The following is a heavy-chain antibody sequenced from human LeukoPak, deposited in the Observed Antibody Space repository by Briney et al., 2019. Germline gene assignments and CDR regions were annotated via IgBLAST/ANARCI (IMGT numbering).Heavy chain of an antibody. CDR1: GYTFTSYD. D-gene: IGHD3-3*01. CDR2: MNPNGGNT. V-gene: IGHV1-8*03. CDR3: ARGLGAGVNDFWSGYINYYYYMDV. Sequence: ASVKVSCKASGYTFTSYDINWVRQATGQGLEWMGWMNPNGGNTGYAQKFQGRVTITRNTSISTAYMELSSLRSEDTAVYYCARGLGAGVNDFWSGYINYYYYMDVWGKGTTVTVSS. J-gene: IGHJ6*03.